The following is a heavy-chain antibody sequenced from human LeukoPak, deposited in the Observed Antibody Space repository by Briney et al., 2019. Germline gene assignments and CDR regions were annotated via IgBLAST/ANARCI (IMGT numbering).Heavy chain of an antibody. CDR3: VREEDGDYVGAFDV. D-gene: IGHD3-16*01. CDR1: GFIFSRHW. J-gene: IGHJ3*01. V-gene: IGHV3-74*01. Sequence: GGSPRLSCAASGFIFSRHWMHWVRQAPGKGLVWVSRINHDGDSTNYADSVTGRFTISRDNAKNTLYLEMNSLTGEDTAVYYCVREEDGDYVGAFDVWGQGTMVTVSS. CDR2: INHDGDST.